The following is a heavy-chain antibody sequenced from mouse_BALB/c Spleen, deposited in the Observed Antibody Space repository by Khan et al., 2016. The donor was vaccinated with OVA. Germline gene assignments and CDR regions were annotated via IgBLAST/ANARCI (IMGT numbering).Heavy chain of an antibody. CDR3: ARDYGWVLDY. D-gene: IGHD1-1*01. Sequence: LVESGGGLVQPGGSRKLPCAASGFTFSSFGMHWVRQAPEKGLEWVAFISSGSRTIYYTDTVKGRFTIPRDNPKNTLFQQMTSLRSEDTAMYYGARDYGWVLDYWGQGTSVTVSS. CDR1: GFTFSSFG. V-gene: IGHV5-17*02. CDR2: ISSGSRTI. J-gene: IGHJ4*01.